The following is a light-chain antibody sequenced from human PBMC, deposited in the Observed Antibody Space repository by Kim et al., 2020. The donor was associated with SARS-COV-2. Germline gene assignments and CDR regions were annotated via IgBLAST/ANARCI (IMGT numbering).Light chain of an antibody. CDR1: GSNIGGNT. CDR3: AAWDDSLKGYV. Sequence: GQRVTSSCSGRGSNIGGNTVNWYQQVPGTAPKLLIHTNDERPSGVPDRFSGSKSGTSASLAIRGLQSEDEADYYCAAWDDSLKGYVFGTGTKVTVL. J-gene: IGLJ1*01. V-gene: IGLV1-44*01. CDR2: TND.